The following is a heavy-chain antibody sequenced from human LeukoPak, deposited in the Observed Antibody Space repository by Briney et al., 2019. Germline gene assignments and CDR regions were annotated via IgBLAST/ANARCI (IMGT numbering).Heavy chain of an antibody. V-gene: IGHV3-30-3*01. CDR2: ISYDGSNK. D-gene: IGHD5-18*01. CDR1: GFTFSSYA. CDR3: ARDRGYSYGLFDY. Sequence: PGGSLRLSCAASGFTFSSYAMHWVRQAPGKGLEWVALISYDGSNKNYADSVKGRFTISRDNSKNTLYLHMDSLRAEDTAVYYCARDRGYSYGLFDYWGQGTLVTVSS. J-gene: IGHJ4*02.